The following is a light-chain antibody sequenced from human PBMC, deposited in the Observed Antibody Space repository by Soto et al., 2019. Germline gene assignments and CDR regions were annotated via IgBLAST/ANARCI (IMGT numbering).Light chain of an antibody. V-gene: IGKV1-33*01. Sequence: DLQMTQSPSSLSASVGDRVTITCQASQDIDNYVNWYQQKPGKAPKLLIHAASNLETGVPSRFSGSGSGTAFSFTISSLQPEDLATYYCQQYDSLVTFGQGTRLEMK. CDR3: QQYDSLVT. CDR1: QDIDNY. CDR2: AAS. J-gene: IGKJ5*01.